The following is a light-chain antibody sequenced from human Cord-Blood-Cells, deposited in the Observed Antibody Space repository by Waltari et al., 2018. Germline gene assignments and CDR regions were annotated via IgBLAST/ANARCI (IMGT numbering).Light chain of an antibody. J-gene: IGKJ2*01. CDR2: AAS. Sequence: DIQITQSPYSLSASVGDRVTIIFRAKQGISSYLNWYQLKPGKAPKHLIYAASSLQSGVPSRFSGSGAETDFTLTSSSLQPEGFATYCGQQSYSTPRPFGHGTKLEIK. CDR1: QGISSY. CDR3: QQSYSTPRP. V-gene: IGKV1-39*01.